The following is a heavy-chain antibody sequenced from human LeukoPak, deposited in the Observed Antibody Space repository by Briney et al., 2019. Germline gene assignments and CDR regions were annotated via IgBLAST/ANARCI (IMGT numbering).Heavy chain of an antibody. J-gene: IGHJ4*02. CDR2: KWSDGSYK. Sequence: PGGSLRLSCAASGFTFSIYGMHWVRQAPGKGLEWVTVKWSDGSYKYYANSVKGRFTISRDNCKSTLYLQMDSLRAEDTAVYYCAKDDDVGATTAIDYWGQGTLVTVSS. CDR3: AKDDDVGATTAIDY. D-gene: IGHD1-26*01. V-gene: IGHV3-33*06. CDR1: GFTFSIYG.